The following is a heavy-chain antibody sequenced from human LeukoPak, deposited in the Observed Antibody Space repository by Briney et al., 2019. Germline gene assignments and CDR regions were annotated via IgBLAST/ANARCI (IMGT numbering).Heavy chain of an antibody. J-gene: IGHJ3*02. V-gene: IGHV3-7*01. CDR2: IKQDGSEK. CDR1: GFPFSSYW. CDR3: ARDLRHITMIVVVITYAFDI. D-gene: IGHD3-22*01. Sequence: PGGSLRLSCAATGFPFSSYWMSWVRQAPGKGLEWVANIKQDGSEKYYVDSVKGRFTISRDNAKNSLYLQMNSLRAEDTAVYYCARDLRHITMIVVVITYAFDIGGQGTMVTVSS.